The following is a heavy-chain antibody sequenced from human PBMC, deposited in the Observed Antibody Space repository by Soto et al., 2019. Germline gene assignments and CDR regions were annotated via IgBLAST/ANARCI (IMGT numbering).Heavy chain of an antibody. CDR1: GGSISSSSYY. V-gene: IGHV4-39*01. CDR3: ARRSTMLRGNFDC. CDR2: IYYSGST. J-gene: IGHJ4*02. Sequence: SETLSLTCTVSGGSISSSSYYWGWIRQPPGKGLEWIGSIYYSGSTYYNPSLKSRVTISVDTSKNQFSLKLSSVTAADTAVYYCARRSTMLRGNFDCWGQGTLVTVSS. D-gene: IGHD3-10*01.